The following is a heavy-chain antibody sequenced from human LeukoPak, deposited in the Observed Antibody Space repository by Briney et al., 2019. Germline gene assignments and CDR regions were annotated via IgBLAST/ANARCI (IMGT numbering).Heavy chain of an antibody. J-gene: IGHJ1*01. V-gene: IGHV4-59*01. CDR1: GGSISSYY. D-gene: IGHD6-13*01. CDR2: ISYSGST. CDR3: AKVQDGSSWYEYFQH. Sequence: SETLSLTCTVSGGSISSYYWSWIRQPPGKGLEWIGFISYSGSTSYNPSLKSRVTISVDTSKNHFSLKLSSVTAADTAIYYCAKVQDGSSWYEYFQHWGQGTLVTVSS.